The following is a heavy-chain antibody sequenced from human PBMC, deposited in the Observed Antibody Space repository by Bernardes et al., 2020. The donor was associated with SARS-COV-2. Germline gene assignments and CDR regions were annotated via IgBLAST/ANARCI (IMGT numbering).Heavy chain of an antibody. J-gene: IGHJ5*02. CDR3: ARGHSRGWTTYFDP. Sequence: SETLSLTCAVSGDSISSSNYLWGWIRQPPGKGLEWIGNIHYSGSAFYTPSLQTRVTILMDKSKNQFSLRLTSVMAADTAIYYCARGHSRGWTTYFDPWGQGTLVTVSA. CDR2: IHYSGSA. D-gene: IGHD6-19*01. CDR1: GDSISSSNYL. V-gene: IGHV4-39*07.